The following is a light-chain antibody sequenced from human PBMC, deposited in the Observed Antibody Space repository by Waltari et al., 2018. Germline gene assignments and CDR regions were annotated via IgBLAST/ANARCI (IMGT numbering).Light chain of an antibody. CDR1: QTIYSNY. Sequence: EIVLTQSPGTLSLSPGERATLSCSATQTIYSNYFAWYQQNPGQAPRLLIYATSSRADANPDRFSGSGSGTDFSLTITRLEPEDFAVYFCQQYGSLPSTFGQGTKVEMK. J-gene: IGKJ2*01. CDR2: ATS. CDR3: QQYGSLPST. V-gene: IGKV3-20*01.